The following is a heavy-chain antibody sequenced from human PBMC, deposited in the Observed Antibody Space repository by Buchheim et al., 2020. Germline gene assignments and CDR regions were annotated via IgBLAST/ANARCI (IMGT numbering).Heavy chain of an antibody. J-gene: IGHJ6*02. D-gene: IGHD3-10*01. V-gene: IGHV3-21*01. CDR1: GFTFSSYS. CDR3: ARERVRGVFRYYYYGMDV. CDR2: ISSSSSYI. Sequence: EVQLVESGGGLVKPGGSLRLSCAASGFTFSSYSMNWVRQAPGKGLEWVSSISSSSSYIYYADSVKGRFTISRDNAKNSLYLQMNSLRAEDTAVYYCARERVRGVFRYYYYGMDVWGQGTT.